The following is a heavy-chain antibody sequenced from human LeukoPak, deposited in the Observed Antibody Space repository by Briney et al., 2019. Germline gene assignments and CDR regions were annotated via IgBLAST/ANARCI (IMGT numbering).Heavy chain of an antibody. J-gene: IGHJ6*03. CDR3: ARTGGGYCSSTSCYKSYYYYMDV. CDR2: IYSGGST. D-gene: IGHD2-2*02. V-gene: IGHV3-53*01. CDR1: GFTVSSNY. Sequence: GGSLRLSCAASGFTVSSNYMSWVRQAPGTGLEWVSVIYSGGSTYYADSVKGRFTISRDNSKNTLYLQMNSLRAEDTAVYYCARTGGGYCSSTSCYKSYYYYMDVWGKGTTVTVSS.